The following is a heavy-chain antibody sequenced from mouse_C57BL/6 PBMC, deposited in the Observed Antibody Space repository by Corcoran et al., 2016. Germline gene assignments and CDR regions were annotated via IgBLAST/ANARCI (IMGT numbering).Heavy chain of an antibody. D-gene: IGHD2-3*01. Sequence: QIQLVQSGPELKKPGETVKISCKASGYTFTTYGMSWVKQAPGKGLKWMGWINTYSGVPTYADDFKGRFAFSLETSASTAYLQINNLKNEDTATYFCARRDGYYVGSWFAYWGQGTLVTVSA. CDR1: GYTFTTYG. J-gene: IGHJ3*01. CDR3: ARRDGYYVGSWFAY. V-gene: IGHV9-3*01. CDR2: INTYSGVP.